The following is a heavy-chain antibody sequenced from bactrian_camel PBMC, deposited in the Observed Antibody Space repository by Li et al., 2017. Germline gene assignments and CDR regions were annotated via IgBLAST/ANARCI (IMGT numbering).Heavy chain of an antibody. CDR1: GYDYTIQSLRC. V-gene: IGHV3S6*01. CDR3: AAALVNCAVDPHY. D-gene: IGHD7*01. J-gene: IGHJ4*01. Sequence: HVQLVESGGGSVQAGGSLTLSCVVSGYDYTIQSLRCMKWFRQVPGKERIEVARIDQSGHPSYADSVKARFTISKNNDQKVFYLQMNALKPEDTATYYCAAALVNCAVDPHYWGQGTQVTVS. CDR2: IDQSGHP.